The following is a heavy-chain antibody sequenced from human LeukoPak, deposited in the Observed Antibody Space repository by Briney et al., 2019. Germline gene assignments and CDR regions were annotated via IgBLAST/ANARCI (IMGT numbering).Heavy chain of an antibody. J-gene: IGHJ4*02. CDR3: ARVSVGGEGNY. Sequence: PGASVKVSCKASGGTFSSYAISWVRQAPGQGLGWMGRIIPILGIANYAQKFQGRVTITADKSTSTAYMELSSLRSEDTAVYYCARVSVGGEGNYWGQGTLVTGSS. CDR1: GGTFSSYA. CDR2: IIPILGIA. D-gene: IGHD3-16*01. V-gene: IGHV1-69*04.